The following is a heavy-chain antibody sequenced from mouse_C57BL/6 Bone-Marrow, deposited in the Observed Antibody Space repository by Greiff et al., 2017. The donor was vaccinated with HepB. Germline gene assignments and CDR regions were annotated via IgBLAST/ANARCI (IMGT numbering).Heavy chain of an antibody. CDR3: ARDYRRTAGFAY. Sequence: QVQLQQSGAELARPGASVKLSCKASGYTFTSYGISWVKQRTGQGLEWIGEIYPRSGNTYYNEKFKGKATLTADKSSSTAYMELRSLTSEDSAVYFCARDYRRTAGFAYWGQGTLVTVSA. CDR1: GYTFTSYG. V-gene: IGHV1-81*01. D-gene: IGHD5-5*01. CDR2: IYPRSGNT. J-gene: IGHJ3*01.